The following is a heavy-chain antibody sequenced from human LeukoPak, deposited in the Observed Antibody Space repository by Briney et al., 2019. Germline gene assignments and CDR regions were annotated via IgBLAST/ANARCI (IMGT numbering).Heavy chain of an antibody. CDR1: GFTFSGSG. J-gene: IGHJ3*02. V-gene: IGHV3-30*02. Sequence: GGSLRLSCAGSGFTFSGSGMHWVRQAPGKGPEWVAFIRYDESVKSYANSVKGRFTGSRDNSKNTLFLQMNNLRAEDTAVYYCARDLPGGAKAFNIWGLGTMVIVSS. CDR3: ARDLPGGAKAFNI. CDR2: IRYDESVK. D-gene: IGHD3-16*01.